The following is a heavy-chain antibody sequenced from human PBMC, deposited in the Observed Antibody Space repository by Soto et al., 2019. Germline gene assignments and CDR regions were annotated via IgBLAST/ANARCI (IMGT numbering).Heavy chain of an antibody. V-gene: IGHV3-30*18. J-gene: IGHJ4*02. CDR2: ISYDGSNK. CDR1: GFTFSSYG. Sequence: GGSLRLSCAASGFTFSSYGMPWVRQAPGKGLEWVAVISYDGSNKYYADSVKGRFTISRDNSKNTLYLQMNSLRAEDTAVYYCAKDLKGNPIYYFDYWGQGTLVTVSS. CDR3: AKDLKGNPIYYFDY.